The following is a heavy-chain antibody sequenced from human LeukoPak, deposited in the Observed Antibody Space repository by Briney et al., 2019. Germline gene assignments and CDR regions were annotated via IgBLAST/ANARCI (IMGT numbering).Heavy chain of an antibody. D-gene: IGHD2-21*01. V-gene: IGHV3-15*07. CDR2: IRRKTDGETT. Sequence: GGSLRLSCAASGFTFSNAWMNWVRQAPGKGLEWVGRIRRKTDGETTDHAAPVKGRFTISRDDSKNTPYLQMNSLKTEDTAVYYCVTDLVIKGYFDYWGQGALVTVSS. CDR3: VTDLVIKGYFDY. J-gene: IGHJ4*02. CDR1: GFTFSNAW.